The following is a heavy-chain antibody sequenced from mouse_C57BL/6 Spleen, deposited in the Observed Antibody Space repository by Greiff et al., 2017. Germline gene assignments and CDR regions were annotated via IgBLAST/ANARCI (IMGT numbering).Heavy chain of an antibody. V-gene: IGHV5-17*01. Sequence: EVKLMESGGGLVKPGGSLKLSCAASGFTFSDYGMHWVRQAPEKGLEWVAYISSGSSTIYYADTVKGRFTISRDNAKNTLFLQMTSLRSEDTAMYYCARSSGYGAWFAYGGQGTLVTVSA. J-gene: IGHJ3*01. CDR3: ARSSGYGAWFAY. CDR1: GFTFSDYG. CDR2: ISSGSSTI. D-gene: IGHD3-2*02.